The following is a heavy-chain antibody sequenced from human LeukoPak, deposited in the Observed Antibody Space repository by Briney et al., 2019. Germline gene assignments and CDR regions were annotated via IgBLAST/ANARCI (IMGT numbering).Heavy chain of an antibody. CDR2: INPNSGGT. Sequence: ASAKVSCKASGYTFTGYYMHWVRQAPGQGLEWMGWINPNSGGTNYAQKFQGRVTMTRDTSISTAYMELSRLRSDDTAVYYCARGNYDFWSGYPFDYWGQGTLVTVSS. D-gene: IGHD3-3*01. CDR3: ARGNYDFWSGYPFDY. CDR1: GYTFTGYY. V-gene: IGHV1-2*02. J-gene: IGHJ4*02.